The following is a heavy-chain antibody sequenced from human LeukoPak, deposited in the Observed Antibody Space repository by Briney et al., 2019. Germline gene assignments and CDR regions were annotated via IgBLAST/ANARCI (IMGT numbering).Heavy chain of an antibody. Sequence: GGSLRLSCAASGFTFSNYAIHWVRQAPGKGLEWVAVIWSDGNNKFYADSVKGRFTISRDNSRNTLSLQMNSLSAEDTAVYYCVREAAVAGSAPLNWFDPWGQGTLVTVSS. D-gene: IGHD6-19*01. CDR2: IWSDGNNK. J-gene: IGHJ5*02. V-gene: IGHV3-33*01. CDR3: VREAAVAGSAPLNWFDP. CDR1: GFTFSNYA.